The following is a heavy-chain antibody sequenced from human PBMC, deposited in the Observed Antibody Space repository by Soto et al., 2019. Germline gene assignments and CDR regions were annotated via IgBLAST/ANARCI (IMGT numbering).Heavy chain of an antibody. CDR1: GFTFSSYA. CDR3: ARSAYCGGDCFAAFDY. Sequence: GGSLRLSCAASGFTFSSYAMSWVRQAPGKGLEWVSAISGSGGSTYYADSVKGRFTISRDNSKNTLYLQMNSLRAEDTAVYYCARSAYCGGDCFAAFDYWGQGTLVTVSS. V-gene: IGHV3-23*01. J-gene: IGHJ4*02. CDR2: ISGSGGST. D-gene: IGHD2-21*02.